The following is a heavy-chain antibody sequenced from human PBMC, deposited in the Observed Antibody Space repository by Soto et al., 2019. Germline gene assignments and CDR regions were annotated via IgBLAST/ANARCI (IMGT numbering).Heavy chain of an antibody. CDR2: IYHSGST. CDR3: AKDPLDKVMALFYY. CDR1: GGSISSSNW. D-gene: IGHD5-18*01. J-gene: IGHJ4*02. Sequence: SETLSLTCAVSGGSISSSNWWSWVRQPPGKGLEWIGEIYHSGSTNYNPSLKSRVTISVDKSKNQFSLKLSSVTAADTAVYFCAKDPLDKVMALFYYWGQGTLVTVSS. V-gene: IGHV4-4*02.